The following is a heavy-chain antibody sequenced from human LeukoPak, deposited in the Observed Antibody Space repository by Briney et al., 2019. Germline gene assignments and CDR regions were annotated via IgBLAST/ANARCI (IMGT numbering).Heavy chain of an antibody. CDR2: IYYSGST. J-gene: IGHJ4*02. V-gene: IGHV4-59*01. CDR1: GGSISSYY. CDR3: ASEGRDPYFDY. Sequence: SETLSLTCTVSGGSISSYYWSWIRQPPGKGLEWIGYIYYSGSTNYNPSLKSRVTISVDTSKNQFSLKLSSVTAADTAVYYCASEGRDPYFDYWGQGTLVTVSS.